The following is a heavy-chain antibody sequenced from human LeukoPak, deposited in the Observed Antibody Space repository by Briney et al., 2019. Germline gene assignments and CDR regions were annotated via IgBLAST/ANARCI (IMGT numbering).Heavy chain of an antibody. D-gene: IGHD1-26*01. CDR2: ISSSSSYI. CDR3: ARGGKWELEHHFDY. CDR1: GFTFSSYS. V-gene: IGHV3-21*04. J-gene: IGHJ4*02. Sequence: GGSLRLSCAASGFTFSSYSMNWVRQAPGKGLEWVSSISSSSSYIYYADSVKGRFTISRDNAKNSLYLQMNSLRAEDTAVYYCARGGKWELEHHFDYWGQGTLVTVSS.